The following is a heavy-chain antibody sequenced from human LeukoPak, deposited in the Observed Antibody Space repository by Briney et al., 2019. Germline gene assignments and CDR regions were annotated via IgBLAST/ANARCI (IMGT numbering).Heavy chain of an antibody. V-gene: IGHV3-23*01. CDR1: GFTFSSFA. J-gene: IGHJ4*02. CDR2: ISGSGIST. Sequence: GGSLRLSCAAPGFTFSSFAMSWVRQAPGKGLEWVSAISGSGISTYYPDSVKGRLTISRDNSKHTLYPQVNSLRAEDTAVYYCAKGTYHDSSGHYYFDCWGQGTLVTVSS. CDR3: AKGTYHDSSGHYYFDC. D-gene: IGHD3-22*01.